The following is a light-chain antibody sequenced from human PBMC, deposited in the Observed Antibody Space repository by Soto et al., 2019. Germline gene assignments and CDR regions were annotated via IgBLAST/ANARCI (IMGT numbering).Light chain of an antibody. Sequence: QSVLTQPASVSGSPEQSITISCTGTNNLVSWYQQHPGKAPKVLVYEGTKRPSGVSNRFSGSNSGGTASLTISGLQAKDEASYFCCAYVGARSYVFGPGTKVTVL. V-gene: IGLV2-23*01. J-gene: IGLJ1*01. CDR3: CAYVGARSYV. CDR2: EGT. CDR1: NNL.